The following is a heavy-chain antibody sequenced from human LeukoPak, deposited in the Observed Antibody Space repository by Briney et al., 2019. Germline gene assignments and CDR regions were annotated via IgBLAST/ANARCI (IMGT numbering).Heavy chain of an antibody. Sequence: GGSLRLSCAASGFTFSSYTMNWVRQAPGKGLKWVSTIVGRGGDTYYADSVKGRFTISRDNSKNTLFLQMTSLRAEDTALYYCLKVAWFTTFGIFIKVYDHWGQGTLLTVSS. D-gene: IGHD3-3*01. V-gene: IGHV3-23*01. J-gene: IGHJ4*02. CDR1: GFTFSSYT. CDR2: IVGRGGDT. CDR3: LKVAWFTTFGIFIKVYDH.